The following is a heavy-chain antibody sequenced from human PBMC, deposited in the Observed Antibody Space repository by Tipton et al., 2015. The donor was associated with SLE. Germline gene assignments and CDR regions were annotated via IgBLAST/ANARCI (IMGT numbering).Heavy chain of an antibody. CDR3: AKEGASNIEIPSTFSFDP. V-gene: IGHV3-30*18. CDR2: ISSNGNID. Sequence: SLRLSCAASGFTFSHYGIHWVRQPPGKGLEWVAVISSNGNIDYYADSVKGRFTISRDNSKNTLFLQMNSLRVEDTAVYYCAKEGASNIEIPSTFSFDPWGQGALVTVSS. J-gene: IGHJ5*02. CDR1: GFTFSHYG. D-gene: IGHD2/OR15-2a*01.